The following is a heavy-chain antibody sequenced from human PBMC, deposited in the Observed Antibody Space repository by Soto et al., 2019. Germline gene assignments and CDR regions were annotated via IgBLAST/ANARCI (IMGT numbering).Heavy chain of an antibody. CDR1: GGTFSTSG. V-gene: IGHV1-69*01. CDR3: AREFSSGWAGY. D-gene: IGHD6-19*01. CDR2: FVPLLGTP. J-gene: IGHJ4*02. Sequence: QVHLVQSGAEVKKPGSSVKVSCKASGGTFSTSGISWVRQAPGQGLEWVGRFVPLLGTPTCAQRFQGRVTITADESTSTAYMELSSLRSEDTAVYYGAREFSSGWAGYWGQGTLVAVSS.